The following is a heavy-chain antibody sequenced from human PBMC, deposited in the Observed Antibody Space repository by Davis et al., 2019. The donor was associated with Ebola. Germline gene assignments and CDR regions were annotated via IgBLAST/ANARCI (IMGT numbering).Heavy chain of an antibody. J-gene: IGHJ4*02. V-gene: IGHV1-3*01. CDR1: GYTFTSYA. CDR2: INAGNGNT. CDR3: ARDGRDKIVVVPAATLQLSPLFGY. Sequence: AASVKVSCKASGYTFTSYAMHWVRQAPGQRLEWMGWINAGNGNTKYSQKFQGRVTITRDTSASTAYMELSSLRSEDTAVYYCARDGRDKIVVVPAATLQLSPLFGYWGQGTLVTVSS. D-gene: IGHD2-2*01.